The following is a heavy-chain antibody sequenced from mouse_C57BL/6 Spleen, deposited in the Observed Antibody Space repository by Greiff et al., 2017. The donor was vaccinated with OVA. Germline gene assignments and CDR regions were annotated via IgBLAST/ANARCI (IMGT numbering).Heavy chain of an antibody. CDR3: AAYYGSSWFAY. CDR1: GYTFTSYW. Sequence: QVQLKQPGAELVKPGASVKVSCKASGYTFTSYWMHWVKQRPGQGLEWIGRIHPSDSDTNYNQKFKGKATLTVDKSSSPAYMKLSSLTSEDSAVYYCAAYYGSSWFAYWGQGALVTVSA. D-gene: IGHD1-1*01. V-gene: IGHV1-74*01. J-gene: IGHJ3*01. CDR2: IHPSDSDT.